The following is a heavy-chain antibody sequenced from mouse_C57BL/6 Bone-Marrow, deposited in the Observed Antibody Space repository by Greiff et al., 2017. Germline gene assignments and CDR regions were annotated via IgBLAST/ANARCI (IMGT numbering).Heavy chain of an antibody. J-gene: IGHJ2*01. CDR2: ISSGSSTI. D-gene: IGHD4-1*01. CDR1: GFTFSDYG. CDR3: ARKENWYYFDY. Sequence: VQLKESGGGLVKPGGSLKLSCAASGFTFSDYGMHWVRQAPEKGLEWVAYISSGSSTIYYADTVKGRFTISRDNAKNTLFLQMTSLRSEDTAMYYCARKENWYYFDYWGQGTTLTVSS. V-gene: IGHV5-17*01.